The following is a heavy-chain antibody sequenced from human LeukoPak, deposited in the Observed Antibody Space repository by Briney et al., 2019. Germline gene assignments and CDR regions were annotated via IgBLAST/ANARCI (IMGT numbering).Heavy chain of an antibody. J-gene: IGHJ4*02. CDR3: ARQTTRGYSYGYEFDY. CDR2: INHSGST. V-gene: IGHV4-34*01. Sequence: SETLSLTCTVSGGSISSYYWSWIRQPPGKGLEWIGEINHSGSTNYNPSLKSRVTISVDTSKNQFSLKLSSVTAADTAVYYCARQTTRGYSYGYEFDYWGQGTLVTVSS. D-gene: IGHD5-18*01. CDR1: GGSISSYY.